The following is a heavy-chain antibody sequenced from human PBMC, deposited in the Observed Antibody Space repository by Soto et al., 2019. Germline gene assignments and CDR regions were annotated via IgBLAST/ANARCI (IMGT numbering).Heavy chain of an antibody. Sequence: GASVKVSCKASGYTFTSYGISWVRQAPGQGLEWMGWISAYNGNTNYAQKLQGRVTMTTDTSTSTAYMELRSLRSDDTAVYYCARDAPLYCSSTSCHDDAFDIWGQRTMVTDSS. D-gene: IGHD2-2*01. CDR3: ARDAPLYCSSTSCHDDAFDI. CDR2: ISAYNGNT. J-gene: IGHJ3*02. CDR1: GYTFTSYG. V-gene: IGHV1-18*01.